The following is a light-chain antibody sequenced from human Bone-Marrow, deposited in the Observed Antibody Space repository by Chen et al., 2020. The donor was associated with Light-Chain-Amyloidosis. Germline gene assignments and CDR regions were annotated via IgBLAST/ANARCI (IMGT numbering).Light chain of an antibody. CDR2: RDT. CDR3: QSAESSGTYEVI. J-gene: IGLJ2*01. V-gene: IGLV3-25*03. Sequence: SYELPQPPSVSVSPGQTARITCSGDDLPTKYAYWYQQQPGQAPVLVIHRDTERPSGISERFSGSSAGTTATLTISGVQAEDEADYHCQSAESSGTYEVIFGGGTKLTVL. CDR1: DLPTKY.